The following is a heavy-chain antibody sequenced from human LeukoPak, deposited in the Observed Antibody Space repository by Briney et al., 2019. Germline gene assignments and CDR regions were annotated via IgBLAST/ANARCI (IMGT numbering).Heavy chain of an antibody. CDR2: IYPGDSDT. V-gene: IGHV5-51*01. Sequence: GESLKISCKGSGYSFTNYWIGWVRQMPGKGLEWMGIIYPGDSDTRYSPSFQGQVTMSADKSISTAYLQWSSLTASDTAMYYCARTWAYCTSSSCYGDGMDVWGPGTTVTVSS. CDR1: GYSFTNYW. D-gene: IGHD2-2*01. CDR3: ARTWAYCTSSSCYGDGMDV. J-gene: IGHJ6*02.